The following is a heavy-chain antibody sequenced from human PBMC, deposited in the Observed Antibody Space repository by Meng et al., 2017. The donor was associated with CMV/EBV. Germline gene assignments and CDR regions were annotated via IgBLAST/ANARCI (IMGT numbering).Heavy chain of an antibody. Sequence: GGSLRLSCAASGFTFSSYGMHWVRQAPGKGLEWVAVIWYDGSNKYYADSAKGRLTISRDNSKNTLYLQMNSLRAEDTAVYYCATSTGTTTGFDYWGQGTLVTVPQ. J-gene: IGHJ4*02. CDR2: IWYDGSNK. CDR1: GFTFSSYG. V-gene: IGHV3-33*01. D-gene: IGHD1-7*01. CDR3: ATSTGTTTGFDY.